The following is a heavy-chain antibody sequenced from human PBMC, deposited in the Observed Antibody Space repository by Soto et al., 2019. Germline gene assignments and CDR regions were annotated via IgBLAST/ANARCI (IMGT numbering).Heavy chain of an antibody. D-gene: IGHD3-10*01. CDR1: GGTFSRYA. CDR2: IIPIFGTA. V-gene: IGHV1-69*01. Sequence: QVQLVQSGAEVKKPGSSVKVSCKASGGTFSRYAISWVRQSPGQGLEWMGGIIPIFGTANYAQKFQGRVTITADESTSTAYMELRSLRSEDTAVYYCARDQDYYGSGRTPAWFDPWGQGTLVTVSS. CDR3: ARDQDYYGSGRTPAWFDP. J-gene: IGHJ5*02.